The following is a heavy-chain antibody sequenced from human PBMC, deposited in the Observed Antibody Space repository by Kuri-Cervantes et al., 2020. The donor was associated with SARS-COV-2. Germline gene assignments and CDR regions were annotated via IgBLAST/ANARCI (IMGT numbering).Heavy chain of an antibody. CDR3: ARGRVYARRIYYYYYGMDV. J-gene: IGHJ6*02. D-gene: IGHD3-16*01. CDR2: IYYSGST. CDR1: GGSISSSSYY. Sequence: SETLSLTCTVSGGSISSSSYYWGWIRQPPGKGLEWIGSIYYSGSTNYNPSLKSRVTISVDTSKNQFSLKLSSVTAADTAVYYCARGRVYARRIYYYYYGMDVWGQGTTVTVSS. V-gene: IGHV4-39*07.